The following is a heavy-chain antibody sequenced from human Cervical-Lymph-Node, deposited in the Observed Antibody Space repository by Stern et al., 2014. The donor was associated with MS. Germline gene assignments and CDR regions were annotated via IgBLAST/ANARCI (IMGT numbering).Heavy chain of an antibody. CDR1: GFSFSNYA. Sequence: QVQLVQSGGGAVQPGRSLRLSCAASGFSFSNYAMDWVRQAPGNGLEWVAAISVDGAKYADSVMGRFTISRDNSQNTLHLQMSSLRIEDTAVYYCARDRSSSWYGTGYFDLWGRGTLVTVSS. J-gene: IGHJ2*01. CDR3: ARDRSSSWYGTGYFDL. D-gene: IGHD6-13*01. V-gene: IGHV3-30-3*01. CDR2: ISVDGA.